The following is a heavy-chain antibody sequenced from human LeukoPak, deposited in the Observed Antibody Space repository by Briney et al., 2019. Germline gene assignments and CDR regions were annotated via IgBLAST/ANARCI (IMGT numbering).Heavy chain of an antibody. D-gene: IGHD2-15*01. CDR3: ARESGSGEFDY. V-gene: IGHV3-21*01. Sequence: PGGSLRLSCAASRFTFSSYKVNWVRQAPGTGLEWVSSISSSSSYIYYADSVKGRFTISRDNARNSLYLQMNSLRAEDTAVYYCARESGSGEFDYWGQGTLVTVSS. CDR2: ISSSSSYI. CDR1: RFTFSSYK. J-gene: IGHJ4*02.